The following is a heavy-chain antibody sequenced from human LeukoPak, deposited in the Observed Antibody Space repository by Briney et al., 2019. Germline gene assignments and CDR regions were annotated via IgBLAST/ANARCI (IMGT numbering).Heavy chain of an antibody. Sequence: SETLSLTCTVSGGSISSYYWSWIRQPPGKGLEWIGYIYYSGSTNYNPSLKSRVTMSVDTSKNQFSLKLSSVTAADTAVYYCARDRVLNGIARRDAFDIWGQGTMVTVSS. CDR3: ARDRVLNGIARRDAFDI. J-gene: IGHJ3*02. V-gene: IGHV4-59*12. CDR1: GGSISSYY. CDR2: IYYSGST. D-gene: IGHD2-8*02.